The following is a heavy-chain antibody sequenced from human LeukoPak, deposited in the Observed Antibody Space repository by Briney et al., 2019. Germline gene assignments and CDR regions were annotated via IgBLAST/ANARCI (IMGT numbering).Heavy chain of an antibody. CDR2: IGGTNEET. D-gene: IGHD2-2*01. CDR1: GFLFKLFA. V-gene: IGHV3-23*01. J-gene: IGHJ4*02. CDR3: VKTYCSTIRCSPGFDS. Sequence: GGSQRLSCVGSGFLFKLFAVGWVRQAPGKGLEWVSVIGGTNEETDYADSVRGHFTISRDNSLNTLFLQMDNLRPEDTAVYYCVKTYCSTIRCSPGFDSWGQGTLVTVSS.